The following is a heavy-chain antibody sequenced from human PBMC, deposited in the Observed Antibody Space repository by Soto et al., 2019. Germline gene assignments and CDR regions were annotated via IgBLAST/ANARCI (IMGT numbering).Heavy chain of an antibody. CDR2: IGTRGNAK. J-gene: IGHJ4*02. Sequence: SLRLCCATSGFTFSDYYMSWIRQAPGKGLEWVSYIGTRGNAKYYADSVRGRFTISRDNAKNSLYLQMNSLRADDTAVYYCARDGTEYYGEYYDYWGQGIPVTVSS. CDR3: ARDGTEYYGEYYDY. D-gene: IGHD4-17*01. V-gene: IGHV3-11*01. CDR1: GFTFSDYY.